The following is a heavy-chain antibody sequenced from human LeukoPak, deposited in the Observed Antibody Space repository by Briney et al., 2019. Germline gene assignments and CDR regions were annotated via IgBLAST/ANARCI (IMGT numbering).Heavy chain of an antibody. V-gene: IGHV4-30-4*08. CDR2: IYYSGST. CDR3: ARIPGWLQLRGYFDY. D-gene: IGHD5-24*01. CDR1: GGSISSGDYY. J-gene: IGHJ4*02. Sequence: SETLSLTCTVSGGSISSGDYYWSWIRQPPGKGLEWIGYIYYSGSTYDNPSLKSRVTISVDTSKNQFSLKLSSVTAADTAVYYCARIPGWLQLRGYFDYWGQGTLVTVSS.